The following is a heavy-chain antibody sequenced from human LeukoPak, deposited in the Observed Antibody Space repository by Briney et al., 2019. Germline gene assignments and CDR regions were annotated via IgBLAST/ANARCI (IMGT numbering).Heavy chain of an antibody. CDR3: ARAGFGGYSKGPTTGRVPQRKTLAFDI. Sequence: GGSLRLSCAASGFTFSSYWMSWVRQAPGKGLEWVANIKQDGSEKYYVDSVKGRFTISRDNAKNSLYLQMNSLRAEDTAVYYCARAGFGGYSKGPTTGRVPQRKTLAFDIWGQGTMVTVSS. CDR1: GFTFSSYW. CDR2: IKQDGSEK. D-gene: IGHD2-2*03. V-gene: IGHV3-7*01. J-gene: IGHJ3*02.